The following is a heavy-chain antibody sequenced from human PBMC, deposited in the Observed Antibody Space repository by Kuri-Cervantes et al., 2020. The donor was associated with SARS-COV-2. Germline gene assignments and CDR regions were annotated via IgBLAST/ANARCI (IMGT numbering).Heavy chain of an antibody. V-gene: IGHV2-70*04. D-gene: IGHD6-19*01. J-gene: IGHJ4*02. CDR3: ARARSGFNHFDS. CDR1: GFSLSSSGVR. CDR2: IDWDDDK. Sequence: SGPTLVKPTQTLTLTCTLSGFSLSSSGVRVSWIRQPPGKALEWLARIDWDDDKFYNTSLKTRLTTSKDTSRNQVVLTMTNMDPVDTATYYCARARSGFNHFDSWGQGYLVTVSS.